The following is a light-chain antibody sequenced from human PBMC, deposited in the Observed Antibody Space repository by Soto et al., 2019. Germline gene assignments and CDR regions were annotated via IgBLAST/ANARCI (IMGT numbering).Light chain of an antibody. CDR3: QQYNNWPPRT. CDR2: GAS. Sequence: EIVMTQSPATLSVSPGEGATLSCRASQSISNSLAWYQQKPGQAPSLLIYGASTRATGIPARFSGSGSGTEFTLTISSLQSEDSAVYYCQQYNNWPPRTFGQGTKLEIK. CDR1: QSISNS. J-gene: IGKJ2*01. V-gene: IGKV3-15*01.